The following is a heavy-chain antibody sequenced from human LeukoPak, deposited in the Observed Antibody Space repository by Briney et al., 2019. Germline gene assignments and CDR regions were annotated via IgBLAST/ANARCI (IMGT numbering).Heavy chain of an antibody. CDR1: GFTFSSYA. V-gene: IGHV3-23*01. CDR3: ANHHYYFGY. J-gene: IGHJ4*02. Sequence: GGSLRLSCAASGFTFSSYAMTWVRQAPGKGLEWVSGISGSGGSTYYADSVKGRFTISRDNSKNTLYLQMNSLRAEDTAVYYCANHHYYFGYWGQGTLVTVSS. CDR2: ISGSGGST.